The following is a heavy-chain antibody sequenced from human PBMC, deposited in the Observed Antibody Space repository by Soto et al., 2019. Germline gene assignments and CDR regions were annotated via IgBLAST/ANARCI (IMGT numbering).Heavy chain of an antibody. V-gene: IGHV1-69*06. CDR3: ASRGGALGPGAFDI. D-gene: IGHD3-16*01. CDR2: IIPIFGTA. Sequence: QVQLVQSGAEVKKPGSSVMVSCKASGGTFSSYAISWVRQAPGQGLEWMGGIIPIFGTANYAQKFQGRVTITADKSTSTAYMELSSLRSEDTAVYYCASRGGALGPGAFDIWGQGTMVTVSS. J-gene: IGHJ3*02. CDR1: GGTFSSYA.